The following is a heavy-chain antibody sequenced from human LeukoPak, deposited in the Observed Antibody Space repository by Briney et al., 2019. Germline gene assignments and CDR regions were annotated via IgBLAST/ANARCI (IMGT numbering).Heavy chain of an antibody. CDR1: GGSISSSGYK. V-gene: IGHV4-39*01. Sequence: PSETLSLTCTVSGGSISSSGYKWGWIRQTPGKGLEWIGSMSYSGSTYYNPSLKSRVTLSVDTSKNQFSLRLSSVTAADTAVFYCARAKDGRSSVIVSDSWGQGTRVTVSS. CDR2: MSYSGST. J-gene: IGHJ4*02. D-gene: IGHD5/OR15-5a*01. CDR3: ARAKDGRSSVIVSDS.